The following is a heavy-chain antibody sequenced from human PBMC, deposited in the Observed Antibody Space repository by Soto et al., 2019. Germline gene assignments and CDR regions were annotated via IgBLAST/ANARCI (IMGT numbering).Heavy chain of an antibody. J-gene: IGHJ4*02. Sequence: PPLVNPTETLTLTCTFSGFSLTSRGVGMGLIRQPPGKALEWLAFIYWDDDKRYRPSLKTRLTITKDTPKNQVVLTMANLDRVDTATYCWARSGQTGSRYDYWGKGTHVTV. D-gene: IGHD3-16*02. CDR2: IYWDDDK. CDR1: GFSLTSRGVG. V-gene: IGHV2-5*02. CDR3: ARSGQTGSRYDY.